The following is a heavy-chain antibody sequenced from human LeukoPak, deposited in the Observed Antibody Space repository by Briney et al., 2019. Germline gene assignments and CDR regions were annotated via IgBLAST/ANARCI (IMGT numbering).Heavy chain of an antibody. CDR1: GGSITGYY. Sequence: PADTLSLTCTVSGGSITGYYWTWIRQPAGKGLEWIGRVSDTGRAYYNPSLERGGTISLDTSNIRSSLNVTSVTAADTAVYYCARGTHMTPISGYYSFVYWGQGTLVSVSS. D-gene: IGHD5-12*01. CDR2: VSDTGRA. V-gene: IGHV4-4*07. J-gene: IGHJ4*02. CDR3: ARGTHMTPISGYYSFVY.